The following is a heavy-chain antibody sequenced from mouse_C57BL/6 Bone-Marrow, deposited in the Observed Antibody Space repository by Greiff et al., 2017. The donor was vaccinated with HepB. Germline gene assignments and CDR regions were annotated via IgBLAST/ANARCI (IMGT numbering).Heavy chain of an antibody. J-gene: IGHJ2*01. CDR2: ISSGGDYI. D-gene: IGHD4-1*01. CDR1: GFTFSSYA. CDR3: TRRRSNWDFDY. V-gene: IGHV5S21*01. Sequence: EVKLEESGEGLVKPGGSLKLSCAASGFTFSSYAMSWVRQTPEKRLEWVAYISSGGDYIYYADTVKGRFTISRDNARNTLYLQMSSLKSEDTAMYYCTRRRSNWDFDYWGQGTTLTVSS.